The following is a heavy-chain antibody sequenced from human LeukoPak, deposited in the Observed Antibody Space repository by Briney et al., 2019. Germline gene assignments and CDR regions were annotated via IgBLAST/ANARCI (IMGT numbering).Heavy chain of an antibody. CDR1: GYTFTSYG. V-gene: IGHV1-18*04. D-gene: IGHD2-2*01. Sequence: ASVKVSCKASGYTFTSYGISWVRQAPGQGLEWMGWISAYNGNTNYAQKLQGRVTMTTDTSTSTAYMELRSLRSEDTAVYYCARVSEYCSSTSCYCLGYWGQGTLVTVSS. CDR3: ARVSEYCSSTSCYCLGY. CDR2: ISAYNGNT. J-gene: IGHJ4*02.